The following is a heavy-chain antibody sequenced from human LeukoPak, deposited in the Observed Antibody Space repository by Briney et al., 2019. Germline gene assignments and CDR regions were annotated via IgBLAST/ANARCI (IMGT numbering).Heavy chain of an antibody. CDR3: ARRRNCDY. J-gene: IGHJ4*02. CDR2: INHSGST. V-gene: IGHV4-34*01. CDR1: GGSFSGYY. Sequence: SETLSLTCAVYGGSFSGYYWSWIRQPPGKGLEWIGEINHSGSTNYNPSPKGRVTISVDTSKNQFSLKLSSVTAADTAVYYCARRRNCDYWGQGTLVTVSS.